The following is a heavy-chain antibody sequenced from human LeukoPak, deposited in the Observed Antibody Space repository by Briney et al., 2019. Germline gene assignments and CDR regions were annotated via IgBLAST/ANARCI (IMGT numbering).Heavy chain of an antibody. CDR2: INTDGSST. CDR3: ARDSTGYFDY. Sequence: GGSLRLSCAASGFTVSDNHMTWVRQAPGKGLVWVSRINTDGSSTTYADSVKGRFTISRDNAKNTLYLQMNSLRAEDTAVYYCARDSTGYFDYWGQGTLVTVSS. J-gene: IGHJ4*02. V-gene: IGHV3-74*01. CDR1: GFTVSDNH. D-gene: IGHD3-9*01.